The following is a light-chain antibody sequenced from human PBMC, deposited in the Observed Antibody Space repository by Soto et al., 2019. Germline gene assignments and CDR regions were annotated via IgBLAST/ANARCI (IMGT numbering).Light chain of an antibody. CDR1: SSDVGGYKY. V-gene: IGLV2-11*01. CDR3: CSYAGSPYV. CDR2: DVS. J-gene: IGLJ1*01. Sequence: QSALTQPRSVSGSPGQSVTISCTGTSSDVGGYKYVSWYQQHPGKAPKLMIYDVSERPSGVPDRFSGSKSGNTAPLTISGLHAEDEADYYCCSYAGSPYVFGTGTKVTVL.